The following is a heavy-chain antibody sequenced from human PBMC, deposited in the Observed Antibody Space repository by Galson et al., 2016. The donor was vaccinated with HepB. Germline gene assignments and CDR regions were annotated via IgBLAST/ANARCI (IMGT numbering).Heavy chain of an antibody. CDR1: GFSLRNARMG. V-gene: IGHV2-26*01. CDR2: IFSNAEK. J-gene: IGHJ5*02. D-gene: IGHD2-15*01. Sequence: PALVKPTQSLTLTCTVSGFSLRNARMGVTWIRQPPGKALEWLAHIFSNAEKYYTTSLKGRLTISKDTSKNQVVLTMTNMDPVDTATYYCARSLGYCSGYSCYQSLFDPWGQGTLVTVSS. CDR3: ARSLGYCSGYSCYQSLFDP.